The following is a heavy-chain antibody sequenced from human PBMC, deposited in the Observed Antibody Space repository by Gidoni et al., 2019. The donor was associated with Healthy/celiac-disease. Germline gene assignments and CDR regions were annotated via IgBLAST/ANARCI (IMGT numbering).Heavy chain of an antibody. CDR3: AREGASSGYFQH. Sequence: QVQRVESGGGVGQAGRSLRLDCAASGVTFSSYARHWVRQAPGQGLEGGAVISYDGSTNYYSDSVKGRFTISRDNSKNTLYLQMNSLRAEDTAVYYCAREGASSGYFQHWGQGTLVTVSS. D-gene: IGHD6-19*01. CDR1: GVTFSSYA. CDR2: ISYDGSTN. V-gene: IGHV3-30*01. J-gene: IGHJ1*01.